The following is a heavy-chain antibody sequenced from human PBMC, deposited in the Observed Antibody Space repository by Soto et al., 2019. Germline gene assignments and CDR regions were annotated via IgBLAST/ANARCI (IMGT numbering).Heavy chain of an antibody. V-gene: IGHV5-10-1*01. D-gene: IGHD6-19*01. CDR2: IDPSDSYT. J-gene: IGHJ6*02. Sequence: PGESLKISCKGSGYSFTSYWISWVRQIPGKGLEWMGRIDPSDSYTNYSPSFQGHVTISADKSISTAYLQWSSLKASDTAMYYCAREQWLVRYYYYGMDVWGQGTTVTVSS. CDR1: GYSFTSYW. CDR3: AREQWLVRYYYYGMDV.